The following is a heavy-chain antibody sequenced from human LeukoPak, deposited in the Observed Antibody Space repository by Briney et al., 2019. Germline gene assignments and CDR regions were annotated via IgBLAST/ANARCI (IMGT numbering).Heavy chain of an antibody. J-gene: IGHJ5*02. CDR2: INHSGST. CDR1: GVSFSGYY. CDR3: ARVYSSGFYNWFDP. Sequence: PSETLSLICAVYGVSFSGYYWSWIRQPPGKGLEWIGEINHSGSTNYKPSLKSRVTISVDTSKNQFSLKLSSVTAADTAVYYCARVYSSGFYNWFDPWAREPWSPSPQ. V-gene: IGHV4-34*01. D-gene: IGHD6-19*01.